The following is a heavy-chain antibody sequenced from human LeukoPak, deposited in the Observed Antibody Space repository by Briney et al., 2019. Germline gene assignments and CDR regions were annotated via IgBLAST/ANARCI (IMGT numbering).Heavy chain of an antibody. CDR1: GFSFGDYA. Sequence: GGSLSPSCIASGFSFGDYAMSWVRQAPGKGLEWVGFIRSKAYRGATKNAASVKDRFTISRDDSKSIAYLQMNSLKTEDTAIYYCTSVYDTSAYYHSGIDYWGQGTLVTVSS. CDR3: TSVYDTSAYYHSGIDY. D-gene: IGHD3-22*01. CDR2: IRSKAYRGAT. V-gene: IGHV3-49*04. J-gene: IGHJ4*02.